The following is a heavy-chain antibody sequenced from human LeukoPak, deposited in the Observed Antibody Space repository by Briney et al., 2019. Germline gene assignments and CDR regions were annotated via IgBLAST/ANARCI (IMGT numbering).Heavy chain of an antibody. D-gene: IGHD5-18*01. Sequence: SETLSLTCTVSGGSISSYYWSWIRQPPGKGLEWIGYIYYSGSTNYNPSLKSRVTISVDTSKNQFSLKLSSATAADTAVYYCARRPLKGVYSSGAFDIWGQGTMVTVSS. CDR3: ARRPLKGVYSSGAFDI. V-gene: IGHV4-59*08. CDR1: GGSISSYY. J-gene: IGHJ3*02. CDR2: IYYSGST.